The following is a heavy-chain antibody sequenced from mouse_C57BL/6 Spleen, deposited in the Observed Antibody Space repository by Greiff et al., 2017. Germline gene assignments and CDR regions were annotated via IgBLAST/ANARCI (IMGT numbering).Heavy chain of an antibody. Sequence: VQLQQSGPELVKPGASVKIPCKASGYTFTDYNMDWVKQSHGKSLEWIGDINPNNGGTIYNQKFKGKATLTVAKSSSTAYMELRSLTSEDTAVYYCARSGGYDDKYFDVWGTGTTVTVSS. V-gene: IGHV1-18*01. CDR3: ARSGGYDDKYFDV. CDR2: INPNNGGT. J-gene: IGHJ1*03. CDR1: GYTFTDYN. D-gene: IGHD2-2*01.